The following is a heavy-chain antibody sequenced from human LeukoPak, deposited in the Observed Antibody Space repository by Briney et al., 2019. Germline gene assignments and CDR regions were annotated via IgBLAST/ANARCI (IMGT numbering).Heavy chain of an antibody. V-gene: IGHV4-39*02. CDR1: GDSITSSSYY. D-gene: IGHD5/OR15-5a*01. J-gene: IGHJ6*03. Sequence: SETLSLTCTVSGDSITSSSYYCGWIRQPPGKGLEWIGTISYSGNTYYNPSLKSRLTISADTSKNHFSLRLTSVTAADTAMYFCACLRYYYYMEVWGKGTTVTISS. CDR3: ACLRYYYYMEV. CDR2: ISYSGNT.